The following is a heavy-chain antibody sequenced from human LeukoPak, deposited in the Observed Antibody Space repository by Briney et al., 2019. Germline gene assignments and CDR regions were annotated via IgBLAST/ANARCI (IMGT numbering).Heavy chain of an antibody. Sequence: ASLKVSCKASGYTFTSYDINWVRQATGQGLEWMGWMNPNSGNTGYAQKFQGRVTMTRNTSISTAYMELSSLRSEDTAVYYCARFQTPYSYAFIYYYYYYMDVWGKGTTVTVSS. CDR2: MNPNSGNT. D-gene: IGHD5-18*01. CDR3: ARFQTPYSYAFIYYYYYYMDV. V-gene: IGHV1-8*01. CDR1: GYTFTSYD. J-gene: IGHJ6*03.